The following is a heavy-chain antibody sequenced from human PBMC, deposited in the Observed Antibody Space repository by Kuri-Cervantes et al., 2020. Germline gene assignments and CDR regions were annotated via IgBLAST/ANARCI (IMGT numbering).Heavy chain of an antibody. V-gene: IGHV4/OR15-8*01. CDR1: GFTVSSNY. J-gene: IGHJ4*02. CDR3: ARGQIAAAGPIGY. D-gene: IGHD6-13*01. Sequence: ESLKISCAASGFTVSSNYMSRVRQAPGKGLEWIGEIYHSGSTNYNPSLKSRVTISVDKSKNQFSLKLSSVTAADTAVYYCARGQIAAAGPIGYWGQGTLVTVSS. CDR2: IYHSGST.